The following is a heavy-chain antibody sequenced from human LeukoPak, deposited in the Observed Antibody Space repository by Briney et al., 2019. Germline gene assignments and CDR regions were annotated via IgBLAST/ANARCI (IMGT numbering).Heavy chain of an antibody. CDR2: ISWNSGSI. Sequence: GRSLRLSCAASGFTFDDYAMHRVRQAPGKGLEWVSGISWNSGSIGYADSVKGRFTISRENAKNSLYLQMNSLRAGDTAVYYCARDRGRYYMDVWGKGTTVTISS. D-gene: IGHD6-25*01. CDR1: GFTFDDYA. CDR3: ARDRGRYYMDV. V-gene: IGHV3-9*01. J-gene: IGHJ6*03.